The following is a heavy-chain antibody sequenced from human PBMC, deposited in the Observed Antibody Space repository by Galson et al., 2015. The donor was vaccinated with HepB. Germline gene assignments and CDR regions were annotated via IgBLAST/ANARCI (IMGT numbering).Heavy chain of an antibody. D-gene: IGHD3-22*01. CDR1: GFTFSSYG. V-gene: IGHV3-30*18. J-gene: IGHJ6*02. CDR3: AKGNSSGYYWDYYYYGMDV. Sequence: SLRLSCAASGFTFSSYGMHWVRQAPGKGLEWVAVISYDGSNKYYADSVKGRFTISRDNSKNTLYLQMNSLRAEDTAVYYCAKGNSSGYYWDYYYYGMDVWGQGTTVTVSS. CDR2: ISYDGSNK.